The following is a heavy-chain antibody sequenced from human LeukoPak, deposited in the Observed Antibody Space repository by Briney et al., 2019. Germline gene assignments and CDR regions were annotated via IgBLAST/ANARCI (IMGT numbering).Heavy chain of an antibody. J-gene: IGHJ4*02. CDR2: IYYSGGT. V-gene: IGHV4-30-4*07. Sequence: PSQTLSLTCVVSGDSITSGGYSWSWIRQPPGKGLEWVGYIYYSGGTNYNSSLRSRVTISVDTSKNQFSLKLRSVTAADTAVYYCARVTGYMIEDYFDYWGQGTLVTVSS. D-gene: IGHD3-22*01. CDR3: ARVTGYMIEDYFDY. CDR1: GDSITSGGYS.